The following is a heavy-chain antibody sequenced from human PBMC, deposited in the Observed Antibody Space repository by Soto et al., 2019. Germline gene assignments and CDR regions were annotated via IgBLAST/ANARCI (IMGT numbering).Heavy chain of an antibody. D-gene: IGHD5-12*01. J-gene: IGHJ4*02. CDR2: IRSKGYGGAT. CDR1: GFTFGDYA. CDR3: SRIKEYSGYADLDY. Sequence: EVQLVESGGGMVQSGRPLRLSCTASGFTFGDYAMSWFRQASGKGLEWVGFIRSKGYGGATEYAAPVKGRFSISRDDSKSIAYLQMNSLKIEDTAVYYCSRIKEYSGYADLDYWGQGTLVSVSS. V-gene: IGHV3-49*03.